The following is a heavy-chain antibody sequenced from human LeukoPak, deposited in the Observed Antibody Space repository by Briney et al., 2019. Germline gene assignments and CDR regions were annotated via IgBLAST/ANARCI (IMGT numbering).Heavy chain of an antibody. D-gene: IGHD2-2*02. Sequence: GGSLRLSSAASGFTFSSYAMSWVRQAPGKGLEWVSAISGSDGSTYYADPVKGRFTISRDNSKNTLYLQMNSLRAEDTAVYYCAKDKGYCNSTSCYTIFDYWGQGTLVTVSS. V-gene: IGHV3-23*01. CDR2: ISGSDGST. CDR1: GFTFSSYA. CDR3: AKDKGYCNSTSCYTIFDY. J-gene: IGHJ4*02.